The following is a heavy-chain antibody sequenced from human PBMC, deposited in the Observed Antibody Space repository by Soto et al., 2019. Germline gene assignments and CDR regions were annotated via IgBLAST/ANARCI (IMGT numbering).Heavy chain of an antibody. J-gene: IGHJ5*02. Sequence: QVQLQESGPGLVKPSQTLSLTCTVSGGSISSGGYYWSWIRQHPGKGLEWIGYIYYSGSTYYNPSRKSRVTISVDTSKNQFSLKLSSVTAADTAVYYCARSQDIVVVPAAVGLWFDPWGQGTLVTVSS. CDR1: GGSISSGGYY. V-gene: IGHV4-31*03. CDR3: ARSQDIVVVPAAVGLWFDP. D-gene: IGHD2-2*01. CDR2: IYYSGST.